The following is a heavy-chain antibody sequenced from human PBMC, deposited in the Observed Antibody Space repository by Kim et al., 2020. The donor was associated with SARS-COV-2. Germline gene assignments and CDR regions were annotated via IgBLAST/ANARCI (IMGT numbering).Heavy chain of an antibody. CDR2: IYSGGSST. D-gene: IGHD4-17*01. Sequence: GGSLRLSCAASGFTFSSYAMSWVRQAPGKGLEWVSVIYSGGSSTYYADSVKGRFTISRDNSKNTLYLQINSLRAEDTAVYYCAKSLLGTVTTTDFDYWGQGTLVTVSS. V-gene: IGHV3-23*03. CDR3: AKSLLGTVTTTDFDY. CDR1: GFTFSSYA. J-gene: IGHJ4*02.